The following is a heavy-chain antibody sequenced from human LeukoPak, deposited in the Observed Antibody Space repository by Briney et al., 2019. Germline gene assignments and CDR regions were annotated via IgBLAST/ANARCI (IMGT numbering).Heavy chain of an antibody. Sequence: GGSLRLSCAASGFTFSSYAMSWVRQAPGKGLEWVSAISGSGGTTYYADSVKGRFTISRDNSKNTPYLQMNSLRAEDTAVYYCAKEGSGWFYFDYWGQGTLVTVSS. J-gene: IGHJ4*02. CDR1: GFTFSSYA. D-gene: IGHD6-19*01. CDR2: ISGSGGTT. V-gene: IGHV3-23*01. CDR3: AKEGSGWFYFDY.